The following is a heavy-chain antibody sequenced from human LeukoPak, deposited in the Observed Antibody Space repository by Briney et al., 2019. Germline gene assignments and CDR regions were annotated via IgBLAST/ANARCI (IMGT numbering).Heavy chain of an antibody. CDR1: GFTVSSNY. J-gene: IGHJ3*02. D-gene: IGHD3-22*01. CDR2: LYSGGST. CDR3: AKETYYDSSGYYYPGAFDI. V-gene: IGHV3-53*01. Sequence: PGGSLRLSCAASGFTVSSNYMSWVRQAPRKGLEWVSVLYSGGSTYYADSVKGRFTISRDSSKNTLYLQMNSLRAEDTAVYYCAKETYYDSSGYYYPGAFDIWGQGTMVTVSS.